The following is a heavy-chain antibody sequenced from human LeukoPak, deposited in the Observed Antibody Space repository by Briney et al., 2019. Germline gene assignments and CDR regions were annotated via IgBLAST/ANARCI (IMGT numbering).Heavy chain of an antibody. CDR2: INPNSGGT. CDR3: ARADCSGGSCYSGNDY. D-gene: IGHD2-15*01. V-gene: IGHV1-2*02. J-gene: IGHJ4*02. Sequence: ASVKVSCKASGYTFTGYYMHWVRQAPGQGLEWMGWINPNSGGTNYAQKFQGRVTMTRDTSISTAYMELSRLRSDDTAVYYCARADCSGGSCYSGNDYWGQGTLVTVSS. CDR1: GYTFTGYY.